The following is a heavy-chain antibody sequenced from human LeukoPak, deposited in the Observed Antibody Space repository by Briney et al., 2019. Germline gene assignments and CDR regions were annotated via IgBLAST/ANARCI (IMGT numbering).Heavy chain of an antibody. CDR1: GYTFTSYA. CDR2: IIPIFGTA. Sequence: SVKVSCKASGYTFTSYAISWVRQAPGQGLEWMGGIIPIFGTANYAQKFQGRVTITTDESTSTAYMELSSLRSEDTAVYYCARDSLLRGYSYGSFDYWGQGTLVTVSS. CDR3: ARDSLLRGYSYGSFDY. V-gene: IGHV1-69*05. J-gene: IGHJ4*02. D-gene: IGHD5-18*01.